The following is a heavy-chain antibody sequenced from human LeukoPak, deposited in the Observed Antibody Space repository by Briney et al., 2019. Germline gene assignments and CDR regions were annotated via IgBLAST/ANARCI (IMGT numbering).Heavy chain of an antibody. CDR1: GSTFSSNS. D-gene: IGHD3-22*01. V-gene: IGHV3-21*01. CDR2: IKSTGTYT. CDR3: ARDRYDSSSYYCISDF. Sequence: PGGSLSLSCADSGSTFSSNSMKWEPPALGKGVEWGSYIKSTGTYTYYTDSVKGRVTISRDNTTNSMYLQMNSVNAADMAVYYFARDRYDSSSYYCISDFWGQGTLVTVSS. J-gene: IGHJ4*02.